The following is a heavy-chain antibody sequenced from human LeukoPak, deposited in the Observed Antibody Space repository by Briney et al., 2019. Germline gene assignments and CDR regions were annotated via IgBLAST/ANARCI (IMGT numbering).Heavy chain of an antibody. J-gene: IGHJ4*02. D-gene: IGHD2-2*01. CDR3: GRDKGYCSSTSCYEFDY. V-gene: IGHV3-21*01. CDR1: GFTFSSYS. CDR2: ISSSSSYI. Sequence: GGSLRLSCAASGFTFSSYSMNWVRQAPGKGLEWVSSISSSSSYIFYADSVKGRFTISRDNAKNSLYLQMNSLRAEDTAVYYCGRDKGYCSSTSCYEFDYGGKGTLATVSS.